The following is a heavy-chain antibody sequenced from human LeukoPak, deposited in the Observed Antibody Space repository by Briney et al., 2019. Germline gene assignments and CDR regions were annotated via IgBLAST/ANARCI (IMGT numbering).Heavy chain of an antibody. CDR3: ARVHYGDYPLYYYYYGMDV. Sequence: GGSLRLSCAASRFTFSSYSMNWVRQAPGKGLEWVSYISSSGSTIYYADSVKGRFTISRDNAKNSLYLQMNSLRAEDTAVYYCARVHYGDYPLYYYYYGMDVWGQGTTVTVSS. CDR2: ISSSGSTI. J-gene: IGHJ6*02. V-gene: IGHV3-48*04. D-gene: IGHD4-17*01. CDR1: RFTFSSYS.